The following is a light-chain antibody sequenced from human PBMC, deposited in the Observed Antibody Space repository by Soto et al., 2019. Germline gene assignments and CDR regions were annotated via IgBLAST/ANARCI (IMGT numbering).Light chain of an antibody. CDR1: TGDVTSVHY. V-gene: IGLV7-46*01. CDR3: LLAYGSIRV. CDR2: DTS. Sequence: QAVVTQEPSLTVSPGGTGTLTCGSSTGDVTSVHYPYWFQQKPGQAPRTLIYDTSSKDSWTPARFSGSIVGGKAALTLSGAQPEDETDYYCLLAYGSIRVFGGGTKLPVL. J-gene: IGLJ3*02.